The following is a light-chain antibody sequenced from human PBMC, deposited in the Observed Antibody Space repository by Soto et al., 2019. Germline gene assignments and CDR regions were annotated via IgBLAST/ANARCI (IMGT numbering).Light chain of an antibody. CDR2: DAS. CDR1: QTVSSAY. V-gene: IGKV3-20*01. J-gene: IGKJ1*01. Sequence: EIVLTQSPDTLSLSPGERATLSCRASQTVSSAYVAWYQQKPGQAPKLLTYDASRRASGTPDRFSGSGSGTDYTLTISRLEPEDFAVYYCQQYGRSPATFGQGTKV. CDR3: QQYGRSPAT.